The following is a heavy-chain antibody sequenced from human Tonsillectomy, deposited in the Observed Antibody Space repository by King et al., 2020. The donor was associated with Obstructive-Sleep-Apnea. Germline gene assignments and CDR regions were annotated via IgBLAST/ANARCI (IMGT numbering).Heavy chain of an antibody. CDR1: GGTFSSYA. J-gene: IGHJ4*02. CDR3: ARDPDCSGGSCYSGNFDY. CDR2: IIPIFGTA. D-gene: IGHD2-15*01. Sequence: VQLVESGAEVKKPGSSVKVSCKASGGTFSSYAISWVRQAPGQGLEWMGGIIPIFGTANYAQKFQGRVPITADESTSTASMELSSLGSEDTAVYYCARDPDCSGGSCYSGNFDYWGQGTLVTVSS. V-gene: IGHV1-69*01.